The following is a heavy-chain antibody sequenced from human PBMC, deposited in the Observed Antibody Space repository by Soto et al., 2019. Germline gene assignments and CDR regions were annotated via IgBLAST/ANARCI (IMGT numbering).Heavy chain of an antibody. D-gene: IGHD5-18*01. CDR2: ISSSSSYI. CDR1: GFTFSSYS. Sequence: KPGGSLRLSCAASGFTFSSYSMNWVRQAPGKGLEWVSSISSSSSYIYYADSVKGRFTIPRDNAKNSLYLQMNSLRAEDTAVYYCARDQPGYSYGYGLGYWGQGTLVTVSS. V-gene: IGHV3-21*01. J-gene: IGHJ4*02. CDR3: ARDQPGYSYGYGLGY.